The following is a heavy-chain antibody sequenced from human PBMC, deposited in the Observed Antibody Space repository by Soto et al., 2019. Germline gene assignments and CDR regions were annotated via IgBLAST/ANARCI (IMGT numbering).Heavy chain of an antibody. D-gene: IGHD3-10*01. V-gene: IGHV3-23*01. Sequence: EVQLLESGGGLVQPGGSLRLSCAGSGFTFINYAMNWVRQAPGKGLEWVSTISGGGDAPFFADSVRGRFTIPRDNSKNTVTLQMNNLGVDDTAVYFCARKVPGSTSRPDYWYFELWGRRTLVTVSS. CDR1: GFTFINYA. CDR2: ISGGGDAP. J-gene: IGHJ2*01. CDR3: ARKVPGSTSRPDYWYFEL.